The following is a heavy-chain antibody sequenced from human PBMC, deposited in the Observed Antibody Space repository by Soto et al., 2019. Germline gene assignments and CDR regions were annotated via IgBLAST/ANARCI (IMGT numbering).Heavy chain of an antibody. Sequence: QVQLQESGPGLVKPSETLSLTCSVSGGSIRSYYWSWIRQPPGKGLEWIGYIDYSGSTNYNPSLKDLITISVDRSKNRFSLKLTTVTAADTARYFCARLVDYGDYEAMYHFVCWGQGTVVTVSS. D-gene: IGHD4-17*01. J-gene: IGHJ4*02. CDR3: ARLVDYGDYEAMYHFVC. CDR2: IDYSGST. V-gene: IGHV4-59*08. CDR1: GGSIRSYY.